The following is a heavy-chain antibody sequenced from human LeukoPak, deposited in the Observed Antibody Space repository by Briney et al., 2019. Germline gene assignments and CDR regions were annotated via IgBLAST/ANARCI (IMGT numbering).Heavy chain of an antibody. D-gene: IGHD3-10*01. CDR1: GFTVSNNY. Sequence: GGPLRLSCAASGFTVSNNYMSWVRQAPGKGLEWVAVIYSGGNTFYADSVKGRFIISRDISKNTLYLQMNSLRAEDTALYYCAARGGGYYYGMDVWGQGTTVTVSS. J-gene: IGHJ6*02. CDR3: AARGGGYYYGMDV. CDR2: IYSGGNT. V-gene: IGHV3-53*01.